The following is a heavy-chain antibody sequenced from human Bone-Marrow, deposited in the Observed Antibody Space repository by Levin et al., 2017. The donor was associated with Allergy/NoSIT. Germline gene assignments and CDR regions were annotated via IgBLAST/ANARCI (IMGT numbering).Heavy chain of an antibody. D-gene: IGHD2-15*01. Sequence: SQTLSLTCVVSGGAISNYYWSWIRQPPETGLQWIGYIFHSGSANYNPSLKSRVTISVDTSKNQFSLKLSSVTAADTALYYCARGGGKRRVPFDTWGPGTMVTVSS. CDR1: GGAISNYY. CDR3: ARGGGKRRVPFDT. CDR2: IFHSGSA. J-gene: IGHJ3*02. V-gene: IGHV4-59*01.